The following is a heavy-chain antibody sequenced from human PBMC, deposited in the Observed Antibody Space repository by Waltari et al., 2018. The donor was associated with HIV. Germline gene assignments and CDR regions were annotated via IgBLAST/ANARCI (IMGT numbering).Heavy chain of an antibody. CDR2: IKQDGSEK. CDR1: GFTFSSYW. J-gene: IGHJ4*02. V-gene: IGHV3-7*01. Sequence: EVQLVESGGGLVQPGGSLRLSCAASGFTFSSYWMSWVRQAPGKGLEWVANIKQDGSEKYYVDSVKGRFTISRDNAKNSLYLQMNSLRAEDTAVYYCARDLGTLWYAFDYWGQGTLVTVSS. CDR3: ARDLGTLWYAFDY. D-gene: IGHD5-18*01.